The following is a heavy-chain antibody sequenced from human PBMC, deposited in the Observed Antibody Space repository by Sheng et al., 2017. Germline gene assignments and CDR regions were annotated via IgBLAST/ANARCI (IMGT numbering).Heavy chain of an antibody. D-gene: IGHD3-10*01. Sequence: QVQLVQSGAEVKKPGSSVKVSCKASGGTFSSYAISWVRQAPGQGLEWMGGIIPIFGTANYAQKFQGRVTITADESTSTAYMELSSLRSEDTAVYYCARGGGYGSGSFPYASFDYWGQGTLVTVSS. CDR2: IIPIFGTA. CDR3: ARGGGYGSGSFPYASFDY. CDR1: GGTFSSYA. V-gene: IGHV1-69*13. J-gene: IGHJ4*02.